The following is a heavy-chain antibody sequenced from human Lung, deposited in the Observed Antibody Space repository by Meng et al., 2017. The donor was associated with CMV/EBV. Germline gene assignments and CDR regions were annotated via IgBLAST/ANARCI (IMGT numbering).Heavy chain of an antibody. CDR1: GFTFSSYW. V-gene: IGHV3-7*01. J-gene: IGHJ4*02. CDR3: ARDYPVVVPY. CDR2: IKKDGSEK. D-gene: IGHD2-15*01. Sequence: GEXXTISCEASGFTFSSYWMSWVRQAPGKGLEWVANIKKDGSEKKYVDSVKGRFTISRDNAKNSLYLQMNSLRAEDTAVYYCARDYPVVVPYWRQGPLVTVSS.